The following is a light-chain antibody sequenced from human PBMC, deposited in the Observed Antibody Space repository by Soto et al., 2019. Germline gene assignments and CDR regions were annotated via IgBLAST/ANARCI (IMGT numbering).Light chain of an antibody. CDR3: SSYTDGDTWV. J-gene: IGLJ3*02. Sequence: QSALTQPASVSGSPGQSITISCTGTTSDIGNYRFVSWYLQHPGKAPKLLISEVTKRPSGISSRFSGSKSGNTASLTISGVQAEDEADYFCSSYTDGDTWVFGGGTKLTVL. V-gene: IGLV2-23*02. CDR1: TSDIGNYRF. CDR2: EVT.